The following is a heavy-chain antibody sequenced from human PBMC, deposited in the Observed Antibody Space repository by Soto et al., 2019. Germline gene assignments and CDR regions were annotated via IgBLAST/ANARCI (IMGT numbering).Heavy chain of an antibody. CDR1: RFTFSTYS. J-gene: IGHJ4*02. CDR2: ISYDGSNK. Sequence: QVQLVESGGGVVQPGRSLRLSCAASRFTFSTYSVHWVRQAPGKGLEWVAMISYDGSNKYYADSVKGRFTISRDNSKNTLYLHMNSLRAEDTAVYHCARAIWFGELLEPPDYWGQGTLVTVSS. CDR3: ARAIWFGELLEPPDY. V-gene: IGHV3-30-3*01. D-gene: IGHD3-10*01.